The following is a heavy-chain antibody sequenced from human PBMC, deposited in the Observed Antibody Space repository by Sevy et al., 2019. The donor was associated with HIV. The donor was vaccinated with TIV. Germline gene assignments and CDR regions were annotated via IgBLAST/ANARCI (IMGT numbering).Heavy chain of an antibody. D-gene: IGHD2-21*01. CDR3: ARLYMVSIRLEIAGFDF. V-gene: IGHV5-51*01. Sequence: GESLKISCKVSGYNFTSQWIAWVRQMPGKGLEAMGIIYPYDSDTRYSPSFQGQVTISADKSIDTAYLEWSGLKASDAATYYCARLYMVSIRLEIAGFDFWGQGTTVTVSS. CDR1: GYNFTSQW. CDR2: IYPYDSDT. J-gene: IGHJ3*01.